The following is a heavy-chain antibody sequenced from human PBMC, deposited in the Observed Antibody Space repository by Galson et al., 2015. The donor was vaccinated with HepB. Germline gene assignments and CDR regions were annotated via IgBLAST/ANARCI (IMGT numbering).Heavy chain of an antibody. D-gene: IGHD2-2*02. J-gene: IGHJ6*02. Sequence: SLRLSCAASGFTFSSYAMTWVRQAPGKGLEWVSSISGSGGSTYYADSVKGRFTIYRDNSKNTLYLQMDSLRPEDTAVYYCATYCTSTSCYTHYFYDMDVWGQGTTVTVSS. CDR2: ISGSGGST. V-gene: IGHV3-23*01. CDR3: ATYCTSTSCYTHYFYDMDV. CDR1: GFTFSSYA.